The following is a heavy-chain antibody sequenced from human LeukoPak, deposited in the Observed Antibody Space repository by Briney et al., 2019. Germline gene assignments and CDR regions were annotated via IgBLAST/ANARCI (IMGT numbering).Heavy chain of an antibody. CDR3: AREYSSSWYRRGSDY. CDR2: IKQDGSEK. V-gene: IGHV3-7*01. CDR1: GFTFSSYW. D-gene: IGHD6-13*01. Sequence: GGSLRLSCAASGFTFSSYWMSWVRQAPGKGLEWVANIKQDGSEKYYVDSVKGRFTISRDNAKNSLYLQMNSLRAEDTAVYYCAREYSSSWYRRGSDYWGQGTLVTVSS. J-gene: IGHJ4*02.